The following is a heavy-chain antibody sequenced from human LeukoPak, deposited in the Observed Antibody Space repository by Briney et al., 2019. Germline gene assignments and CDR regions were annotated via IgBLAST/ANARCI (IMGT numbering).Heavy chain of an antibody. V-gene: IGHV1-24*01. CDR2: FNPEDGET. J-gene: IGHJ4*02. CDR3: ATDGAGDYLNH. D-gene: IGHD4-17*01. CDR1: GYIFTELS. Sequence: ASVKVSCKVSGYIFTELSMHWVRQAPGQGLEWMGGFNPEDGETFYAQKFQGRVNMTEDTSTDTAHMELSSLSYDDTAVYYCATDGAGDYLNHWGQGTLVTVSS.